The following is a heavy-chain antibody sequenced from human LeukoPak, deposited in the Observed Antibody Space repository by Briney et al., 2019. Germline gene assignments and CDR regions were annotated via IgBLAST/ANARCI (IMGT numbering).Heavy chain of an antibody. Sequence: NPSETLSLTCTVSGGSISSYYWSWIRQPPGKGLEWIGYIYYSGSTNYNPSLKSRVTISVDTSKNQFSLKLSSVTAADTAVYYCARDRFSGWYRYYGTDVWGQGTTVTVSS. CDR2: IYYSGST. CDR1: GGSISSYY. J-gene: IGHJ6*02. D-gene: IGHD6-19*01. V-gene: IGHV4-59*01. CDR3: ARDRFSGWYRYYGTDV.